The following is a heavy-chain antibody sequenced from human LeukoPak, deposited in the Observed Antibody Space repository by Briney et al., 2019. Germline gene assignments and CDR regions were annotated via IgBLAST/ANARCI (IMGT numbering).Heavy chain of an antibody. J-gene: IGHJ4*02. Sequence: GGSLRLSCAASGFTFSSYTLNWVRQAPGKGLEWVSSISSSGDYIYYADSMKGRFTISRDNAKNSLYLQMNSLKTEDTAVYYCTTEHTLGKVGAIDYWGQGTLVTVSS. CDR2: ISSSGDYI. CDR1: GFTFSSYT. V-gene: IGHV3-21*03. CDR3: TTEHTLGKVGAIDY. D-gene: IGHD1-26*01.